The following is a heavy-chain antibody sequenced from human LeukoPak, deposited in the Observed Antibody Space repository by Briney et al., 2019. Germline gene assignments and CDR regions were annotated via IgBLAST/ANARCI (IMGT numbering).Heavy chain of an antibody. J-gene: IGHJ3*02. CDR2: IIPIFGTA. CDR3: ARYYSGSYYGGAFDI. CDR1: GYTFTSYD. Sequence: SVKVSCKASGYTFTSYDINWVRQATGQGLEWMGGIIPIFGTANYAQKFQGRVTITADESTSTAYMELSSLRSEDTAVYYCARYYSGSYYGGAFDIWGQGTMVTVSS. V-gene: IGHV1-69*13. D-gene: IGHD1-26*01.